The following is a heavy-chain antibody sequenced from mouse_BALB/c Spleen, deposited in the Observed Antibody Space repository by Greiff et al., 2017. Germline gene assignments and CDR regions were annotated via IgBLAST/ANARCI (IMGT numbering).Heavy chain of an antibody. Sequence: VQLVESGPGLVAPSQSLSITCTVSGFSLTSYGVHWVRQPPGKGLEWLGVIWAGGSTNYNSALMSRLSISKDNSKSQVFLKMNSLQTDDTAMYYCAREENYGYYYAMDYWGQGTSVTVSS. CDR1: GFSLTSYG. V-gene: IGHV2-9*02. CDR3: AREENYGYYYAMDY. J-gene: IGHJ4*01. D-gene: IGHD2-2*01. CDR2: IWAGGST.